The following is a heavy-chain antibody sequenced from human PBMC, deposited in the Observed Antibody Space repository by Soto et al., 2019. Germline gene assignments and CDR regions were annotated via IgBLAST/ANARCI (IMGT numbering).Heavy chain of an antibody. CDR2: IGGSGGST. Sequence: GGSLRLSCAASGFTFSSYAMSWVRQAPGKGLEWVSAIGGSGGSTYYADSVKGRFTISRDNSKNTLYLQMNSLRAEDTAVYYCAKVFNTGYYYYLDVWGKGTTVTVSS. V-gene: IGHV3-23*01. CDR1: GFTFSSYA. J-gene: IGHJ6*03. D-gene: IGHD5-18*01. CDR3: AKVFNTGYYYYLDV.